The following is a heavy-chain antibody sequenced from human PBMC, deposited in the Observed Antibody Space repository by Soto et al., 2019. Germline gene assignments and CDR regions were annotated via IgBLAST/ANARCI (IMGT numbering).Heavy chain of an antibody. D-gene: IGHD3-16*01. CDR3: AAGAGGSFKT. Sequence: QRQLVQSGSEVMEPGTSVKVSCKASGFTFTWTAVQWVRQARGQRLEWIGWIVVGSGNTNYAQKFQERVTITRDMPKNRAYMELSSLRPEDGAVYYCAAGAGGSFKTGGQETLVTVS. J-gene: IGHJ4*02. CDR1: GFTFTWTA. CDR2: IVVGSGNT. V-gene: IGHV1-58*01.